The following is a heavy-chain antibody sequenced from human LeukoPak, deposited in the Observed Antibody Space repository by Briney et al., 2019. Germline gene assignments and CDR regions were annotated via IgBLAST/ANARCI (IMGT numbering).Heavy chain of an antibody. CDR3: AREGIAGPKDV. CDR2: ITSSSNYI. Sequence: GGSLRLSCAASGFTFSTYNMNWVRQAPGKGLEWVSSITSSSNYINYADSVKGRFTISRDNAKNSLYLQMNSLIVEDTALYYCAREGIAGPKDVWGKGTTVTVSS. J-gene: IGHJ6*04. CDR1: GFTFSTYN. D-gene: IGHD6-13*01. V-gene: IGHV3-21*01.